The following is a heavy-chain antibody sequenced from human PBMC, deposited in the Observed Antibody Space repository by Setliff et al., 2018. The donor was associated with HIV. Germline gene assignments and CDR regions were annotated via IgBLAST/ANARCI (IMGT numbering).Heavy chain of an antibody. CDR3: ARSGLYCSGGRCYSGAFDI. V-gene: IGHV1-2*02. J-gene: IGHJ3*02. CDR2: INGNSGAT. Sequence: ASVKVSCKASGYTFSDYYLHWVRQAPGQGLEWMGWINGNSGATNYAQKFQGRVTMTTDTSASTAYMELRSLRSDDTAVYYCARSGLYCSGGRCYSGAFDIWGQGTMVTV. D-gene: IGHD2-15*01. CDR1: GYTFSDYY.